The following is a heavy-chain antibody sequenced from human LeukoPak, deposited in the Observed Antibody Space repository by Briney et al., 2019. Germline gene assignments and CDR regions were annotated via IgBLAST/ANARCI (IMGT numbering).Heavy chain of an antibody. CDR3: ASSHPLGSNNDYYTPFDY. J-gene: IGHJ4*02. CDR1: GGSISNYY. Sequence: SETLSLTCTVSGGSISNYYWSWIRQPPGKGLEWIGYMYYSGSTNYNPSLKSRVTISVDTSKNQFSLRLRSVTAADTAVYYCASSHPLGSNNDYYTPFDYWGQGTLVTVSS. D-gene: IGHD3-3*01. V-gene: IGHV4-59*01. CDR2: MYYSGST.